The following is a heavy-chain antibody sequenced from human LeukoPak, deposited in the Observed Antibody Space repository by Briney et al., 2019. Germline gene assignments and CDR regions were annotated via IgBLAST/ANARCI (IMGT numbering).Heavy chain of an antibody. D-gene: IGHD5-18*01. CDR2: INPSGGST. Sequence: ASVKVSCKASGYTFTSYYMHWVRQAPGQGLEWMGIINPSGGSTSYAQKFQGRVTITADKSTSTAYMELSSLRSEDTAVYYCARLRYSYGYYYWGQGTLVTVSS. CDR3: ARLRYSYGYYY. J-gene: IGHJ4*02. CDR1: GYTFTSYY. V-gene: IGHV1-46*01.